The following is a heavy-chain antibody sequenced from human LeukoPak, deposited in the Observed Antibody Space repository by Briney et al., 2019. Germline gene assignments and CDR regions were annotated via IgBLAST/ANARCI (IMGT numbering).Heavy chain of an antibody. V-gene: IGHV1-2*02. D-gene: IGHD5-12*01. Sequence: GASVKVSCKASGYTFIDYYIYWVRQAPGQGLEWMGWINPNSGGTNYAQKFQGRVTMTRDTSISTAYMELSGLRSDDTAVYYCARGGGSGYDYDYWGQGTLVTVSS. CDR2: INPNSGGT. CDR1: GYTFIDYY. CDR3: ARGGGSGYDYDY. J-gene: IGHJ4*02.